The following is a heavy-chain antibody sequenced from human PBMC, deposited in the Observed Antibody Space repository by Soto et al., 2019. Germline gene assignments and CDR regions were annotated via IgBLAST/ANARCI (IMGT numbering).Heavy chain of an antibody. J-gene: IGHJ4*02. CDR3: SRLSYNWQRVFDY. D-gene: IGHD1-20*01. CDR1: GGSISSGGYY. V-gene: IGHV4-31*03. Sequence: SETLSLTCTVSGGSISSGGYYWSWIRQHPGKGLEWIGYIYYSGKTYYNPSLKSRVTISVDTSKNQFSLNLSSVTAADTAVYYCSRLSYNWQRVFDYSGQGALVTGSS. CDR2: IYYSGKT.